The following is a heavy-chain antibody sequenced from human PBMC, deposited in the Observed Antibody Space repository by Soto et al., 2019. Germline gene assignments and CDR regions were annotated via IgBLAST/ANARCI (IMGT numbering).Heavy chain of an antibody. CDR1: GYTFSNYG. CDR2: ISLYSDGT. Sequence: QVQLVQSGGEVKRPGASVKVSCKTSGYTFSNYGITWVRQAPGQPLEWLGWISLYSDGTNYAQKFQGRVSMTTDTSKTSDYMELRSQRSDDTAVYYCARVVPGAEAWFGPWGQGTLVTDSS. D-gene: IGHD2-2*01. CDR3: ARVVPGAEAWFGP. J-gene: IGHJ5*02. V-gene: IGHV1-18*01.